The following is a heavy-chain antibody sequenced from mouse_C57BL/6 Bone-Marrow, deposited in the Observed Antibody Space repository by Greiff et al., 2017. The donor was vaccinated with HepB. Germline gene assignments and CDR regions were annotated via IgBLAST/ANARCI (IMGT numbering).Heavy chain of an antibody. CDR3: ARHGSSHWYFDV. Sequence: VQLQQPGAELVKPGASVKLSCKASGYTFTSYWMHWVKLRPGQGLEWIGMIHPNSGSTNYNEKFKSKATLTVDKSSSTAYMQLSSLTSEDSAVYYCARHGSSHWYFDVWGTGTTVTVSS. D-gene: IGHD1-1*01. CDR2: IHPNSGST. V-gene: IGHV1-64*01. J-gene: IGHJ1*03. CDR1: GYTFTSYW.